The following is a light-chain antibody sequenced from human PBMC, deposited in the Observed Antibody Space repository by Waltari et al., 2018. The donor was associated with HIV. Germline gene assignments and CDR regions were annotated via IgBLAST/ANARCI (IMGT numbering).Light chain of an antibody. CDR1: QSISSW. J-gene: IGKJ2*01. V-gene: IGKV1-5*03. CDR3: QQYNSYST. Sequence: DIQMTQSPSTLSASVGDRVNITCRASQSISSWLAWYQQKPGKAPKLLIYKASSLESGVPSMFSGSGSGTEFTLTVSSLQPDDFATYYCQQYNSYSTFGQGTKLEIK. CDR2: KAS.